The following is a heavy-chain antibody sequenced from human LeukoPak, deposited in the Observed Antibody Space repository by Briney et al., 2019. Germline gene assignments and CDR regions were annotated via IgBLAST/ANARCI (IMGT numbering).Heavy chain of an antibody. CDR3: ARHSTGFGCSSTSCYTGDWFDP. Sequence: SETLSLTCTVSGASISSYYWSWIRQPPGKGLEWLGYIDYSGSPNYNPSLKSRVTISVDTSKNQFSLKLSSVTAADTAVYYCARHSTGFGCSSTSCYTGDWFDPWGQGTLVTVSS. V-gene: IGHV4-59*08. CDR1: GASISSYY. CDR2: IDYSGSP. J-gene: IGHJ5*02. D-gene: IGHD2-2*02.